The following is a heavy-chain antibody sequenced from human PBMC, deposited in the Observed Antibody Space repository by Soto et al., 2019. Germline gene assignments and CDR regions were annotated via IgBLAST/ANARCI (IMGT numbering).Heavy chain of an antibody. V-gene: IGHV2-26*01. CDR2: IFSNDEK. Sequence: QVTLKESGPVLVKPTETLPLTCTVSVFSLSNARMGVSCIRQPPGKALEWLAHIFSNDEKSYSTSLKSRLTIPKYTSKSQVVLTMTNMDPVDTATYYCARTTGGWTYSFDYWGQGTLVTVSS. J-gene: IGHJ4*02. CDR1: VFSLSNARMG. D-gene: IGHD2-15*01. CDR3: ARTTGGWTYSFDY.